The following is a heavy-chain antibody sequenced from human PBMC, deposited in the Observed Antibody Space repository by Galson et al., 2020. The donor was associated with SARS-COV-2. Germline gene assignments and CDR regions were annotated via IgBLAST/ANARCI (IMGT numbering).Heavy chain of an antibody. J-gene: IGHJ6*04. CDR3: ARGVGGMDV. CDR2: IYAYTGANT. D-gene: IGHD3-16*01. Sequence: TGGSLRLSCAASGFTIYGNYINWVRQAPGKGLEWVSIIYAYTGANTYYADSVKGRFTISRHNSENTVYLQMNSLRVEDTAVYYCARGVGGMDVWGKGTTVTVSS. V-gene: IGHV3-53*04. CDR1: GFTIYGNY.